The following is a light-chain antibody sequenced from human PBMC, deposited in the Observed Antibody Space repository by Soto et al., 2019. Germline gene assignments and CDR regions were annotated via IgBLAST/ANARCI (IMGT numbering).Light chain of an antibody. CDR2: RTS. J-gene: IGKJ1*01. Sequence: EIVMTQSPATLSVSPGDRANVSCRASKSVSYNLAWYQQKPGQAPRLLIHRTSTRATGVPSRFSGSGSGTDYTLTFDTLQSDDFAVYYCHQYSGWPRTFGQGTRVEMK. CDR1: KSVSYN. V-gene: IGKV3-15*01. CDR3: HQYSGWPRT.